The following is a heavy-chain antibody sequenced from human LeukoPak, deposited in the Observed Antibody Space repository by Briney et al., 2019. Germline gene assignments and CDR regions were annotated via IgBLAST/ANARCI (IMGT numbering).Heavy chain of an antibody. J-gene: IGHJ5*02. Sequence: ASVKVSCKASGYTFTSYDINWVRQATGQGLEWMGWMNPNSGNTGYAQKFQGRVTMTRNTSISTAYMELSSLRSEDTAVYYCARGPPFRYSGSYFNIRFDPWGQGTLVTVSS. CDR1: GYTFTSYD. V-gene: IGHV1-8*01. D-gene: IGHD1-26*01. CDR2: MNPNSGNT. CDR3: ARGPPFRYSGSYFNIRFDP.